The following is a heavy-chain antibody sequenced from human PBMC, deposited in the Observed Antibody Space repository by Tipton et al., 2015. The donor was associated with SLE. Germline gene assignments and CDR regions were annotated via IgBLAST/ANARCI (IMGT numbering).Heavy chain of an antibody. CDR1: GYTFTTYG. D-gene: IGHD1-26*01. CDR2: ISTYTGKT. CDR3: ASGTYFFDY. J-gene: IGHJ4*02. Sequence: QLVQSGAEVKKPGASVKASCKASGYTFTTYGISWVRQAPGQGLEWMGWISTYTGKTDYAQKLQGRVTMTTDTSTSTVSMELRSLRSDDTAVYYCASGTYFFDYWGQGTLVTVSS. V-gene: IGHV1-18*04.